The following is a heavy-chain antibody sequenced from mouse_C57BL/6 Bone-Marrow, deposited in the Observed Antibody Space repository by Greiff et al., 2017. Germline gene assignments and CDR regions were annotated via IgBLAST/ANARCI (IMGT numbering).Heavy chain of an antibody. CDR1: GYTFTSYW. Sequence: QVQLKQPGAELVKPGASVKLSCKASGYTFTSYWMHWVKQRPGQGLEWIGMIHPNSGSTNYNEKFKSKATLTVDKSSSTAYMQLSSLTSEDSAVYYCAMGLAYWGQGTLVTVSA. J-gene: IGHJ3*01. D-gene: IGHD4-1*01. CDR2: IHPNSGST. V-gene: IGHV1-64*01. CDR3: AMGLAY.